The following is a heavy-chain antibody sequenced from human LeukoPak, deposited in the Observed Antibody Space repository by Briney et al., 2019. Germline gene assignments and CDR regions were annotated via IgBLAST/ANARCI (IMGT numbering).Heavy chain of an antibody. CDR3: TLTGYSGYDWPQGFDYYYYYMDV. D-gene: IGHD5-12*01. V-gene: IGHV3-73*01. J-gene: IGHJ6*03. CDR2: IRSKANSYAT. Sequence: PGGSLRLSCAASGFTYTNYWMTWVRQSPGKGLEWVGRIRSKANSYATAYAASVKGRFTISRDDSKNTAYLQMNSLKTEDTAVYYCTLTGYSGYDWPQGFDYYYYYMDVWGKGTTVTVSS. CDR1: GFTYTNYW.